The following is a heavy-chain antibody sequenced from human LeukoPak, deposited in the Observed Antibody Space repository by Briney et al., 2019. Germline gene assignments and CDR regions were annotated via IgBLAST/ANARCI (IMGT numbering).Heavy chain of an antibody. V-gene: IGHV3-15*01. CDR2: IKSKTDGGTT. Sequence: PGGSLRLSCAASGFTFSNAWMSWVRQAPGKGLEWVGRIKSKTDGGTTDYAAPVKGRLTISRDDSKNTLYLQMNSLKTEDTAVYYCTTDWLGDYVWGSYVWGQGTLVTVSS. J-gene: IGHJ4*02. CDR1: GFTFSNAW. D-gene: IGHD3-16*01. CDR3: TTDWLGDYVWGSYV.